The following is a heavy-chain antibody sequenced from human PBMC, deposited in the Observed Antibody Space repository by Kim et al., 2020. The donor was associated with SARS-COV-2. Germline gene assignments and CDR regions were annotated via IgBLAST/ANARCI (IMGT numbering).Heavy chain of an antibody. CDR2: INHSGST. Sequence: SETLSLTCAVYGGSFSGYYWSWIRQPPGKGLEWIGEINHSGSTNYNPSLKSRVTISVDTSKNQFSLKLSSVTAADTAVYYCAREVLFIGYTAMDYWGQGTLVTVSS. D-gene: IGHD5-18*01. V-gene: IGHV4-34*01. CDR1: GGSFSGYY. CDR3: AREVLFIGYTAMDY. J-gene: IGHJ4*02.